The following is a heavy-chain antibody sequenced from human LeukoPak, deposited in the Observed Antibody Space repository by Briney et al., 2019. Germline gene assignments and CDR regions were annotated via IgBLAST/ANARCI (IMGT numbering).Heavy chain of an antibody. J-gene: IGHJ4*02. V-gene: IGHV3-23*01. D-gene: IGHD6-13*01. CDR1: GFTFSSYA. CDR2: TSGSGGGT. Sequence: PGGSLSLSCAASGFTFSSYAMSWVRQAPGKGLEWVSGTSGSGGGTYYADSVKGRFTISRDNSKNTLYLQMNSLRVEDRAVYYCAKDRYSSSWYWDYWGQGTLVTLSS. CDR3: AKDRYSSSWYWDY.